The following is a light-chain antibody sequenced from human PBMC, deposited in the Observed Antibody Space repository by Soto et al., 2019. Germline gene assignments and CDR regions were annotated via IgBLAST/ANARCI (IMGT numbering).Light chain of an antibody. J-gene: IGKJ2*01. CDR3: QQYNSYSYT. Sequence: IQMTQSPSTLSASVGDRVTITCRASQGISSWLAWYQQKPGKAPKLLIYDVSSLESGVPSRFSGSGSGTEFTLTISSLQPDDFATYYCQQYNSYSYTFGQGTKLEIK. CDR1: QGISSW. CDR2: DVS. V-gene: IGKV1-5*01.